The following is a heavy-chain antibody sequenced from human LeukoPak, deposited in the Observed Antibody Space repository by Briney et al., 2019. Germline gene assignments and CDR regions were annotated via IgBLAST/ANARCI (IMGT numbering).Heavy chain of an antibody. D-gene: IGHD5-24*01. J-gene: IGHJ5*02. Sequence: SETLSLTCTVSGGSISSGGYYWTWIRQPPGKGLEWIGYIYHSGSTYYNPSLKSRVTISVDRSKNQFSLNLSSVTAADTAVYYCARRRTRYRQFNSHGLQERWFDPWGQGTLVTVSS. CDR3: ARRRTRYRQFNSHGLQERWFDP. V-gene: IGHV4-30-2*01. CDR1: GGSISSGGYY. CDR2: IYHSGST.